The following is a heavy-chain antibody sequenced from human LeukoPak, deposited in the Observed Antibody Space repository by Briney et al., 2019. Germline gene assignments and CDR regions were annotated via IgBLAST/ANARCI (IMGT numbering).Heavy chain of an antibody. CDR1: GGSINNYY. J-gene: IGHJ2*01. Sequence: SETLSLTCTVSGGSINNYYWSWIRQPPGKGLEWIGYIYYSGSTNYNPSLKSRVTISVDTSKNQFSLKLSSVTAADTAVYYCARHVNWGSVSIDWYFDLWGRGTLVTVSS. V-gene: IGHV4-59*08. CDR3: ARHVNWGSVSIDWYFDL. CDR2: IYYSGST. D-gene: IGHD7-27*01.